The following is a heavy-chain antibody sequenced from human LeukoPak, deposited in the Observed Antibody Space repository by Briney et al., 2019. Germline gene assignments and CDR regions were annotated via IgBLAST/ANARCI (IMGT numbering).Heavy chain of an antibody. D-gene: IGHD1-26*01. CDR3: ARDCMGCHGFDF. V-gene: IGHV1-18*01. Sequence: GASVKVSCKTSGYSFINYGITWVRQAPGQGLEWMGWVSAYADNTNYVQKFQGRVSMTTDTSTNTAYMELRSLRPDDTAVYYCARDCMGCHGFDFWGQGTLVTVSS. CDR2: VSAYADNT. CDR1: GYSFINYG. J-gene: IGHJ4*02.